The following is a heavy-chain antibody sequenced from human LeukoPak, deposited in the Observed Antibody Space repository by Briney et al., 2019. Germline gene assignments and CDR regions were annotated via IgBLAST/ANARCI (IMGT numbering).Heavy chain of an antibody. D-gene: IGHD2-2*01. Sequence: SETLSLTCTVSGGSISSGGYYWSWIRQHPGKGLEWIGYIYYSGSTYYNPSLKSRVTISVDTSKNQFSLKLSSVTAAHTAVYYCARYLIHCSSTSCYENWFDPWGQGTLVTVSS. CDR3: ARYLIHCSSTSCYENWFDP. J-gene: IGHJ5*02. CDR2: IYYSGST. V-gene: IGHV4-31*03. CDR1: GGSISSGGYY.